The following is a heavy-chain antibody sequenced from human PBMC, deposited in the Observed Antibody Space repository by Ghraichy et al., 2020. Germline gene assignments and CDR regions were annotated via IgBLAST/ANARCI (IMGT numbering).Heavy chain of an antibody. CDR2: ITSSSRTK. D-gene: IGHD4-23*01. CDR1: GFTFSTYS. Sequence: ETLSLTCVGSGFTFSTYSMNWVRQSPGKGLEWVAYITSSSRTKSYADSVKGRFTISRDNGQNSLYLQMNSLSDEDTAVYYCARGSTVVRFFYYAGMDVWGQGTTVTVSS. J-gene: IGHJ6*02. CDR3: ARGSTVVRFFYYAGMDV. V-gene: IGHV3-48*02.